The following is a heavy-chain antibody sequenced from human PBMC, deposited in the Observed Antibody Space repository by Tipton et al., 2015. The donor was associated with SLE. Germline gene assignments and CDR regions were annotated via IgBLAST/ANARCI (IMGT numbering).Heavy chain of an antibody. J-gene: IGHJ4*02. CDR3: VAGLGSSEYDK. Sequence: SLRLSCAASGFNFSGSAMHWVRQAPGKGPEWVGRIRTNSEGGATDYSAPVKGRFFISRDDSQSTLYLQMNSLRTDDTAVYYCVAGLGSSEYDKWGQGTLVTVSS. V-gene: IGHV3-15*01. D-gene: IGHD3-9*01. CDR2: IRTNSEGGAT. CDR1: GFNFSGSA.